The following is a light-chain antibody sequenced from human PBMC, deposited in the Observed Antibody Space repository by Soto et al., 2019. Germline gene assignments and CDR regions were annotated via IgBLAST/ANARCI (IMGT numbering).Light chain of an antibody. V-gene: IGKV1-39*01. CDR2: SAS. J-gene: IGKJ4*01. Sequence: IQMTQSPSSLSASVGDSVTVTRRASQDIDTYFNWYQQKPGRAPXXLIFSASTFRNGVPSRISGSGSGADFTLTISSLQPEDSATDHCQQTYSTPTFGGGTQVDIK. CDR3: QQTYSTPT. CDR1: QDIDTY.